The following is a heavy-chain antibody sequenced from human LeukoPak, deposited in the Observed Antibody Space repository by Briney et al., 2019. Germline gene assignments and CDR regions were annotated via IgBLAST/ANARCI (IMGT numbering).Heavy chain of an antibody. CDR2: IYYSGST. J-gene: IGHJ5*02. CDR3: ARSGLLWFGESLRPASNWFDP. CDR1: GGSISSYY. Sequence: SETLSLTCTVSGGSISSYYWSWIRQPPGKGLEWIGYIYYSGSTNYNPSLKSRVTISVDTSKNQFSLKLSSVTAADTAVYYCARSGLLWFGESLRPASNWFDPWGQGTLVTVSS. V-gene: IGHV4-59*08. D-gene: IGHD3-10*01.